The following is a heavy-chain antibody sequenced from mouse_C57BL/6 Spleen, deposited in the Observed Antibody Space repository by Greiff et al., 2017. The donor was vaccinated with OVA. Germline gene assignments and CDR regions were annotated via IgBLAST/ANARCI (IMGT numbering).Heavy chain of an antibody. CDR3: TKDGLPHFDY. Sequence: VQLQQSGAELVRPGASVQLSCTASGFNIKDDYLHWVKQRPEQGLEWIGWIDPENGDTEYASKFQGKATITADTSSNTAYLQLSSLTSEDTAVYYCTKDGLPHFDYWGQGTTLTVSS. V-gene: IGHV14-4*01. CDR2: IDPENGDT. CDR1: GFNIKDDY. J-gene: IGHJ2*01. D-gene: IGHD2-2*01.